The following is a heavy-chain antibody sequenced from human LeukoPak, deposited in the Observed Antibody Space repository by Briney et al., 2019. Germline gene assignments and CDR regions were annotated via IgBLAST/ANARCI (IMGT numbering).Heavy chain of an antibody. CDR3: ARRETYYYDTGGYSIDAFDI. V-gene: IGHV1-58*02. CDR2: IVVGSGNT. D-gene: IGHD3-22*01. CDR1: GFTFTSSA. J-gene: IGHJ3*02. Sequence: GTSVKVSCKASGFTFTSSAMQWVRQARGQRLEWIGWIVVGSGNTNYAQKFQERVTITRDMSTSTAYMELSSLRSEDTAVYYCARRETYYYDTGGYSIDAFDIWGQGTMVTVSS.